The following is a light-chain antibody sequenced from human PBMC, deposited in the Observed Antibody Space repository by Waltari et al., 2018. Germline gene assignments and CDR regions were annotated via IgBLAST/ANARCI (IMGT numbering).Light chain of an antibody. Sequence: QSALTQPASVSGSPGQSITISCTGTSSDVGTYNLVSWYQHHPDKAPKLIIYEGNKRPSGVSKRFSGSKSGNTASLTISGLQAEDEADYYCCSFAAGSILVFGGGTKLTVL. CDR3: CSFAAGSILV. CDR2: EGN. CDR1: SSDVGTYNL. V-gene: IGLV2-23*01. J-gene: IGLJ3*02.